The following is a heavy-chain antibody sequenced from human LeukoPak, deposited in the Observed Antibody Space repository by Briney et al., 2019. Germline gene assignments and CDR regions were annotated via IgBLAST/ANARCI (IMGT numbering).Heavy chain of an antibody. J-gene: IGHJ3*02. D-gene: IGHD3-22*01. CDR2: INTNTGNP. CDR3: AREHPSDSSGTIDTFNI. Sequence: ASVKVSCKAAGYTYTSYAMNWVRQAPGQGLEWMGWINTNTGNPTYAQGFTGRFLFSFDTSVSTAYLQISSLKAEDTAVYYCAREHPSDSSGTIDTFNIWGQGTMVTVSS. V-gene: IGHV7-4-1*02. CDR1: GYTYTSYA.